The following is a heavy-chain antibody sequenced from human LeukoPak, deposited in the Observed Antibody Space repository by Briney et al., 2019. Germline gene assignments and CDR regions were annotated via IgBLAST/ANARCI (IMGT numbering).Heavy chain of an antibody. Sequence: SATLSLTCTVSGGSISGYYWSWIRQPAGKGLEWIGRIYTSGTTHDNPSLTSRVTMSVDTSKNQVSLKVTSVTAADTAVYYCARQDSKVGAYTGPYYFDYWGQGNLVTVSS. CDR1: GGSISGYY. V-gene: IGHV4-4*07. D-gene: IGHD1-26*01. CDR3: ARQDSKVGAYTGPYYFDY. J-gene: IGHJ4*02. CDR2: IYTSGTT.